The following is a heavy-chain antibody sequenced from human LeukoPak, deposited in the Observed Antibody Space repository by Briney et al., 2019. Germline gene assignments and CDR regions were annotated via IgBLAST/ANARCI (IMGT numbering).Heavy chain of an antibody. CDR3: AKKPSSGYYYIDY. CDR1: GFTFSSYA. Sequence: GGSLRLSCAASGFTFSSYAMSWVRQAPGKGLEWVSTISDSGGSTYYADSVKGRFTISRDNSKNTLYLQMNSLRAEDTAVYCCAKKPSSGYYYIDYWGQGTLVTISS. CDR2: ISDSGGST. J-gene: IGHJ4*02. V-gene: IGHV3-23*01. D-gene: IGHD3-22*01.